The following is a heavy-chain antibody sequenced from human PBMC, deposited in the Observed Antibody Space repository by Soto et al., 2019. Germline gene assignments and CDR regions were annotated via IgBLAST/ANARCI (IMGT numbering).Heavy chain of an antibody. D-gene: IGHD4-17*01. J-gene: IGHJ5*02. CDR3: ARDLTHYGDYEIRWFDP. V-gene: IGHV1-69*08. CDR2: IIPILGIA. CDR1: GGTFSSYT. Sequence: QVQLVQSVAEVKKPGSSVKVSCKASGGTFSSYTISWVRQAPGQGLEWMGRIIPILGIANYAQKFQGRVTITADKSTSTAYMELSSLRSEDTAVYYCARDLTHYGDYEIRWFDPWGQGTLVTVSS.